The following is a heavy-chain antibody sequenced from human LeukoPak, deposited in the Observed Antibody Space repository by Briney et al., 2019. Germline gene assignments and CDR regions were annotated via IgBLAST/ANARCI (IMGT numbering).Heavy chain of an antibody. Sequence: GASVKVSCKASGYTFINYGISWVRQAPGQGLEWMGWISAGNGNTGYVENLQGRVTMTTDTSTSTAYMELRSLRSDDTAVYYCARDLRIQGSSASPSAYYYYMDVWGKGTTVTVS. J-gene: IGHJ6*03. CDR2: ISAGNGNT. CDR1: GYTFINYG. V-gene: IGHV1-18*01. CDR3: ARDLRIQGSSASPSAYYYYMDV. D-gene: IGHD6-6*01.